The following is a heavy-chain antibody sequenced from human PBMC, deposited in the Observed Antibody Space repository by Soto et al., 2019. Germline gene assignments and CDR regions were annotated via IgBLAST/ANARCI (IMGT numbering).Heavy chain of an antibody. CDR1: GYTFTTYG. CDR3: ARSDTSSWSGDFQH. Sequence: QVQLVQSGAEVKKPGASVKVSCKASGYTFTTYGISWVRQAPGQGLEWMGWISAYNGNTNYAQKVQGRVTMTTDTTTSTAYMDLRSLTSDDTAAYYCARSDTSSWSGDFQHWGQGTLVTVSS. J-gene: IGHJ1*01. CDR2: ISAYNGNT. D-gene: IGHD6-13*01. V-gene: IGHV1-18*01.